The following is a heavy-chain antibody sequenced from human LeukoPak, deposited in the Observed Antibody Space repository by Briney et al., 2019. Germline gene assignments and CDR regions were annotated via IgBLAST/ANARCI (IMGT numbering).Heavy chain of an antibody. CDR1: GYSISSGYY. Sequence: SETLSLTCTVSGYSISSGYYWGWIRQPPGKGLEWIGNIHHSGSTYYNPSLKSRVTISLDTSKNQFSLKLSSVTAADTAVYYCARDPDTSDGVDWGQGTLVTVSS. CDR2: IHHSGST. J-gene: IGHJ4*02. CDR3: ARDPDTSDGVD. D-gene: IGHD3-10*01. V-gene: IGHV4-38-2*02.